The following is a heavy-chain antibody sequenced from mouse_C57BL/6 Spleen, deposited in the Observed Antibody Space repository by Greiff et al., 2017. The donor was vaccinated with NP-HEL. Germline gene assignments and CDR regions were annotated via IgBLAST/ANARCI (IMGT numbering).Heavy chain of an antibody. D-gene: IGHD2-14*01. CDR2: IYPGSGNT. J-gene: IGHJ4*01. V-gene: IGHV1-66*01. Sequence: VQLQQSGPELVKPGASVTISCKASGYSFTSYYIHWVKQRPGQGLEWIGWIYPGSGNTKYNEKFKGKATLTADTSSSTAYMQLSSLTSEDSAVYYCARGGLGYAMDYWGQGTSVTVSS. CDR3: ARGGLGYAMDY. CDR1: GYSFTSYY.